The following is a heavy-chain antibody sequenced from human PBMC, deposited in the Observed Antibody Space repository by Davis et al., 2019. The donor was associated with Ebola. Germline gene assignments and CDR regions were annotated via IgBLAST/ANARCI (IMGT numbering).Heavy chain of an antibody. J-gene: IGHJ4*02. CDR1: GFTFNSYA. CDR2: ISYDGSNK. Sequence: GESLKISCAASGFTFNSYAMHWVRQAPGKGLEWVAVISYDGSNKYYADSVKGRFTISRDNSKNTPYLQMNSLRAEDTAVYYCARARSSGWYHFDYWGQGTLVTVSS. CDR3: ARARSSGWYHFDY. V-gene: IGHV3-30-3*01. D-gene: IGHD6-19*01.